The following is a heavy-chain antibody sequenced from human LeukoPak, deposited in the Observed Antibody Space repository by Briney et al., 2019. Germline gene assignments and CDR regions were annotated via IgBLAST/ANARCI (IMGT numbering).Heavy chain of an antibody. V-gene: IGHV4-39*01. D-gene: IGHD5-12*01. CDR2: IYYSGST. J-gene: IGHJ5*02. CDR3: ARHTYDQDNWFDP. CDR1: GGSISSSSYY. Sequence: SETLSLTCTVSGGSISSSSYYWGWIRQPPGKGLEWIGSIYYSGSTYYNPSLKSRVTISVDTPKNQFSLKLSSVTAADTAVYYCARHTYDQDNWFDPWGQGTLVTVSS.